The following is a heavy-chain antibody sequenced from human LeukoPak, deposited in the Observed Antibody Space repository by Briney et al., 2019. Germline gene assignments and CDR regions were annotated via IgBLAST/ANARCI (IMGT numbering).Heavy chain of an antibody. Sequence: PSETLSLTCTVSGGSISSYYWRWLRQPPGRGVEWVGYIYYSGSTNYNPSLKRRVTISVDTSKNQFSLKLSSVTAADTAVYYCASLTPQLLGDSRRVFYYGMDVWGQGTTVTVSS. D-gene: IGHD2-2*01. CDR3: ASLTPQLLGDSRRVFYYGMDV. CDR1: GGSISSYY. J-gene: IGHJ6*02. V-gene: IGHV4-59*01. CDR2: IYYSGST.